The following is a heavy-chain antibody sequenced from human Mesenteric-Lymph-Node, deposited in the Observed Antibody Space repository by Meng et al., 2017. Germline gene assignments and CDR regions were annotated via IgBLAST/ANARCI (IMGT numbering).Heavy chain of an antibody. Sequence: VELVEFGGGLVQPGGSLRFSCAASGFTFSSYAMSWVRQAPGKGLEWVSAISGSGGSTYYADSVKGRFTISRDNSKNTLYLQMNSLRAEDTAVYYCAKEQQPGIAVADPFDYWGQGTLVTVSS. V-gene: IGHV3-23*04. CDR3: AKEQQPGIAVADPFDY. J-gene: IGHJ4*02. CDR2: ISGSGGST. CDR1: GFTFSSYA. D-gene: IGHD6-19*01.